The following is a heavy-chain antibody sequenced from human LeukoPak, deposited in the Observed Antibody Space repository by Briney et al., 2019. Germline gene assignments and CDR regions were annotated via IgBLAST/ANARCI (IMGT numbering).Heavy chain of an antibody. J-gene: IGHJ6*03. D-gene: IGHD6-19*01. CDR1: GFTFSSYG. CDR3: AKSGSGWYYYYYYMDV. CDR2: IRYDGSNK. V-gene: IGHV3-30*02. Sequence: PGGSLRLSCAASGFTFSSYGMHWVRQAPGKGLEWVAFIRYDGSNKYYADSVKGRFTISRDNSKNTLYLQMNSLRAEDTAVYYCAKSGSGWYYYYYYMDVWGKGTTVTISS.